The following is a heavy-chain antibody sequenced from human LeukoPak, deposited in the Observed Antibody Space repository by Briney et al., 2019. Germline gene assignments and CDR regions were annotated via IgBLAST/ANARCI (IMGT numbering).Heavy chain of an antibody. V-gene: IGHV4-59*01. CDR1: GGSFSGYY. Sequence: SETLSLTCAVFGGSFSGYYWSWIRQPPGKGLEWLGSIYYRGSTNYNPSSKSRVTTPANTPTNQSSLNLSSVTAADTAVNYCARLGGYSSGNCSSDYWGQGTLVTVSS. J-gene: IGHJ4*02. D-gene: IGHD3-22*01. CDR2: IYYRGST. CDR3: ARLGGYSSGNCSSDY.